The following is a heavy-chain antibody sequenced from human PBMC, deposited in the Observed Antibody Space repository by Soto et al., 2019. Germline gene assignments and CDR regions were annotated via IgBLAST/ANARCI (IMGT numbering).Heavy chain of an antibody. CDR1: GGAFSGYH. J-gene: IGHJ6*02. CDR2: ISQSGST. Sequence: SETLSLTCGVSGGAFSGYHWSWIRQAPGKGLEWIGEISQSGSTNYSPSLKSRVTMSVDTSKKQFSLKLSSVTAADTALYYCATRDSYYGMDFWGQGTTVTVSS. CDR3: ATRDSYYGMDF. V-gene: IGHV4-34*01.